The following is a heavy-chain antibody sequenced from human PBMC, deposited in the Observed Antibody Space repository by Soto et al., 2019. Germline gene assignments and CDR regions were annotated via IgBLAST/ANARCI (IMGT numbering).Heavy chain of an antibody. V-gene: IGHV1-2*02. CDR1: GSTFTGYY. D-gene: IGHD2-21*02. Sequence: QVQLVQSGSAVTEPGASVQVSCTASGSTFTGYYVLWVRQAPGQGPGCMGWITPYTGGTNYAQPFQGRVTMTRDTSISTAYMELSKLISDDTAVYYCATQFHHCGGDCYRGPYFGMDVWGQGTTVTVSS. CDR3: ATQFHHCGGDCYRGPYFGMDV. J-gene: IGHJ6*02. CDR2: ITPYTGGT.